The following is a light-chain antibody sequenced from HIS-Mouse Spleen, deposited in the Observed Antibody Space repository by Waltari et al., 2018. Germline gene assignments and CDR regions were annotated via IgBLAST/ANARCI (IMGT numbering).Light chain of an antibody. J-gene: IGKJ3*01. V-gene: IGKV2-28*01. CDR2: LGS. CDR1: QSLLHSNGYNY. CDR3: MQALQTPFT. Sequence: IQMTLSLLPLPVTPGAPAPIACRPSQSLLHSNGYNYLDWYLQKPGQSPQLLIYLGSNRASGVPDRFSGSGSGTDFTLKISRVEAEDVGVYYCMQALQTPFTFGPGTKVDIK.